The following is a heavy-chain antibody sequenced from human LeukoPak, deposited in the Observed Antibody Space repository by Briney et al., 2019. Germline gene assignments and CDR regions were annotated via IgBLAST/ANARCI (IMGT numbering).Heavy chain of an antibody. CDR2: IIPILGIA. Sequence: ASVKVSCKASGGTFSSYAISWVRQAPGQGLEWMGRIIPILGIANYAQKFQGRVTITADESTSTAYMELSSLRSEDTAVYYCARDPIKPGHCTSTSCSNWFDSWGQGTLVTVSS. V-gene: IGHV1-69*04. CDR1: GGTFSSYA. J-gene: IGHJ5*01. CDR3: ARDPIKPGHCTSTSCSNWFDS. D-gene: IGHD2-2*01.